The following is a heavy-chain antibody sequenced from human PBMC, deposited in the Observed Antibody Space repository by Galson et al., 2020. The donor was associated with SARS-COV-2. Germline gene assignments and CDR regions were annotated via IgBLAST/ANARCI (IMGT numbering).Heavy chain of an antibody. Sequence: SETLSLTCTVSGGYIAGFHWSWIRQAPGKGLEWIGHVDHTGSSKYNPSLKSRVTISVDTSKRQVSLKMTSVTTADTAVYFCARELRDSIGWFVWYFDLWGRGTLVTVSS. J-gene: IGHJ2*01. CDR2: VDHTGSS. V-gene: IGHV4-59*12. CDR1: GGYIAGFH. CDR3: ARELRDSIGWFVWYFDL. D-gene: IGHD6-19*01.